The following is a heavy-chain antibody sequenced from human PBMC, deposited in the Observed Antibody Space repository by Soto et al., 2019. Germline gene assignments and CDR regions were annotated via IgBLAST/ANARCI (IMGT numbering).Heavy chain of an antibody. J-gene: IGHJ6*02. Sequence: GGSLRLSCGASGFTFNNHAMHWVRQAPGKGLEWVAVMSYDGRNKYYADSVKGRFTISRDNSKNTLYLQTNSVRADDTAVYYCARSRGYSNYYYYGMDVWGQGT. D-gene: IGHD1-1*01. CDR3: ARSRGYSNYYYYGMDV. CDR2: MSYDGRNK. V-gene: IGHV3-30*04. CDR1: GFTFNNHA.